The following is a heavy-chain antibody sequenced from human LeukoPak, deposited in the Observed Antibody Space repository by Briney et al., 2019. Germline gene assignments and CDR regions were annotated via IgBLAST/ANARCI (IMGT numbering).Heavy chain of an antibody. D-gene: IGHD3-22*01. CDR1: GYSISSGYY. V-gene: IGHV4-38-2*01. CDR3: ARHGNYYDTSQSDP. Sequence: PSETLSLTCAVSGYSISSGYYWGWIRPPPGKGLEWIGSVYHSGSTYYNPSLKSRVTISVDTSKNQFSLKLSSATAADTAVYYCARHGNYYDTSQSDPWGQGTLVTVSS. CDR2: VYHSGST. J-gene: IGHJ5*02.